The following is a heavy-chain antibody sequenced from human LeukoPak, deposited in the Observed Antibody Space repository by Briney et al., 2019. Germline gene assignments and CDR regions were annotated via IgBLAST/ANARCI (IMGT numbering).Heavy chain of an antibody. Sequence: GGSLRLSCAASGFTFSSYAMSGVGQAPGKGLEWVSAISGSGGSTYYADSVKGRFTISRDNAKNSLYLQMNSLRAEDTAVYYCARDRSLLDTLVFDYWGQGTLVTVSS. V-gene: IGHV3-23*01. D-gene: IGHD5-18*01. CDR1: GFTFSSYA. CDR3: ARDRSLLDTLVFDY. CDR2: ISGSGGST. J-gene: IGHJ4*02.